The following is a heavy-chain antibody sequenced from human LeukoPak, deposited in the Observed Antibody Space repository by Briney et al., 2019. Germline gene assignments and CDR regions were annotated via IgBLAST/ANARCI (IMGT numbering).Heavy chain of an antibody. CDR2: IYYRGST. D-gene: IGHD2-2*01. J-gene: IGHJ4*02. V-gene: IGHV4-59*01. Sequence: SETLSLTCTVSGGSISGYYWSWIREPPGKGLECIWYIYYRGSTNHNPSLKSRVTISVDPSKNQFSLKLSSVTAADTAVYYCARGSRGGTHYWGQGTLVTVSS. CDR1: GGSISGYY. CDR3: ARGSRGGTHY.